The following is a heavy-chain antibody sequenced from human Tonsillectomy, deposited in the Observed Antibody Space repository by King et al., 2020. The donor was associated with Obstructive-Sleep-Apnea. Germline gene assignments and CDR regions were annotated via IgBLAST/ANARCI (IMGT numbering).Heavy chain of an antibody. CDR2: ISSNSAYI. J-gene: IGHJ5*02. Sequence: VQLVESGGGLVKPGGSLRLSCAASGFIFSSYSMNWVRQAPGKGLEWVSSISSNSAYIYYADSVKGRFTISRDNAKNSLYLQMNSLRAEDTAVYYCARDLLSGNYIRWFDPWGQRTLVTVSS. CDR1: GFIFSSYS. D-gene: IGHD3-10*01. CDR3: ARDLLSGNYIRWFDP. V-gene: IGHV3-21*06.